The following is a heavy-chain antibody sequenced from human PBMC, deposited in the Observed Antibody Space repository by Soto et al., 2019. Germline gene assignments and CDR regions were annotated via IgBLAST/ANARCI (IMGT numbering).Heavy chain of an antibody. J-gene: IGHJ5*02. D-gene: IGHD3-9*01. V-gene: IGHV3-33*01. CDR1: GFTFSNYA. CDR3: ARERLRHSFDP. CDR2: VWSDGNNK. Sequence: QVQLVESGGGVVQPGRSLRLSCAASGFTFSNYAMHWVRQPPGQGLERVAVVWSDGNNKYYADSVKGRFTISRDNSKNTLYLQMNSLRVEDTAVYYCARERLRHSFDPWGQGTPVTVSS.